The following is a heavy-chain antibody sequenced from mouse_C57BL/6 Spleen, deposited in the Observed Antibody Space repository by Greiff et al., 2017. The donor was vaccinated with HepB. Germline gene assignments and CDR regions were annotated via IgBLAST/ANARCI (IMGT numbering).Heavy chain of an antibody. CDR1: GYTFTSYW. Sequence: VQLQQPGAELVRPGSSVKLSCKASGYTFTSYWMHWVKQRPIQGLEWIGNIDPSDSETHYNQKFKDKATLTVDKSSSTAYMQLSSLTSEDSAVYYCARLAGNYVGYFDYWGQGTTLTVSS. CDR3: ARLAGNYVGYFDY. CDR2: IDPSDSET. J-gene: IGHJ2*01. D-gene: IGHD2-1*01. V-gene: IGHV1-52*01.